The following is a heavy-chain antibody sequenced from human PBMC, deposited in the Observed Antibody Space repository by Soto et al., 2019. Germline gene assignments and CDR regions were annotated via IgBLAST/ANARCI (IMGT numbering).Heavy chain of an antibody. CDR2: ISYDGSNK. V-gene: IGHV3-30*18. J-gene: IGHJ4*02. CDR1: GFTFSSYG. Sequence: PGGSLRLSCAASGFTFSSYGMHWVRQAPGKGLEWVAVISYDGSNKYYADSVKGRFTISRDNSKNTLYLQMNSLRAEDTAVYYCAKPLTAMAMYYFDYWGQGTLVTSPQ. D-gene: IGHD5-18*01. CDR3: AKPLTAMAMYYFDY.